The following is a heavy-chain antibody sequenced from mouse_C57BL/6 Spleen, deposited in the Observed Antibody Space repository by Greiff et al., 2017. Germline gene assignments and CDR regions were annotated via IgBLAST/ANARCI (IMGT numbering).Heavy chain of an antibody. CDR2: IYPGSGST. CDR3: ARGDGYEGYCDV. CDR1: GYTFTSYW. J-gene: IGHJ1*03. V-gene: IGHV1-55*01. Sequence: QVQLQQPGAELVKPGASVKMSCKASGYTFTSYWITWVKQRPGQGLEWIGDIYPGSGSTNYNEKFKSKATLTVDTSSSTAYMQLSSLTSEDSAVYYCARGDGYEGYCDVWGTGTTVTVAS. D-gene: IGHD2-2*01.